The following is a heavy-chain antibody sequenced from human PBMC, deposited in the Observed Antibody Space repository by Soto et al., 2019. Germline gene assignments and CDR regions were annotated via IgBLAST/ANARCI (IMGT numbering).Heavy chain of an antibody. V-gene: IGHV3-33*01. CDR2: IWYDGSNK. Sequence: QVQLVESGGGVVQPGRSLRLSCAASGFTFSSYGMQWVRQAPGKGLEWVAVIWYDGSNKYYADSVKGRFTISRDNSKNTLYLQMNSLRAEDTAVYYCARALRADNYYYYYGMDVWGQGTTVTVSS. J-gene: IGHJ6*02. CDR1: GFTFSSYG. CDR3: ARALRADNYYYYYGMDV. D-gene: IGHD3-9*01.